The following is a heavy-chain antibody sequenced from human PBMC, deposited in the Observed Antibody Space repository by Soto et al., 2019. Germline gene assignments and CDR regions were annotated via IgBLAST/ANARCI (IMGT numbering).Heavy chain of an antibody. D-gene: IGHD4-17*01. CDR3: ASGSDGNFVHWFDP. CDR1: GYTFTSYD. J-gene: IGHJ5*02. Sequence: QVQLVQSGAEVKKPGASVKVSCKASGYTFTSYDINWVRQATGQGLEWMGWMNPDSGNTRYAQKFQGRVTMTRNTSISTAYMELSSLRSEDTAVYYCASGSDGNFVHWFDPWGQGTLVTVSS. CDR2: MNPDSGNT. V-gene: IGHV1-8*01.